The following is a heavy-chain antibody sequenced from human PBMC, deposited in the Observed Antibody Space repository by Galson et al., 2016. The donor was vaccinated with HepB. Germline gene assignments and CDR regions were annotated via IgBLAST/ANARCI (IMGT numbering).Heavy chain of an antibody. CDR1: GFTLDNYA. V-gene: IGHV3-9*01. Sequence: SLRLSCAASGFTLDNYAMHWVRQAPGKGLEWVSGISWNSGAIGYADSAKGRFTVSRDNAKNSLYLQMNSLRAEDTALYYCAKDIGRGTSCYFYGVDVWGKGTPVTVSS. J-gene: IGHJ6*04. CDR3: AKDIGRGTSCYFYGVDV. D-gene: IGHD3/OR15-3a*01. CDR2: ISWNSGAI.